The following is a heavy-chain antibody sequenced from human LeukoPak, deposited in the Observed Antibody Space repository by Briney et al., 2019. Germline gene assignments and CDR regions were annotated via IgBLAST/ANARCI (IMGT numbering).Heavy chain of an antibody. CDR3: ASDWKKGVVIVDHGY. D-gene: IGHD3-3*01. V-gene: IGHV1-69*05. CDR1: GGTFSSYA. J-gene: IGHJ4*02. CDR2: IIPIFGTA. Sequence: SVKVSCKASGGTFSSYAISWVRQAPGQGLEWMGGIIPIFGTANYAQKFQGRLTIPTDESTSTAYMELSSLRSEDTAVYYCASDWKKGVVIVDHGYWGQGTLVTVSS.